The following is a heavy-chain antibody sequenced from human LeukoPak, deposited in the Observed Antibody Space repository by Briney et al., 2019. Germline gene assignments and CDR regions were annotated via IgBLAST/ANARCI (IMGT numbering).Heavy chain of an antibody. Sequence: SETLSLTCAVYGGSFSGYYWSWIRQPPGKGLEWIGEINHSGSTNSNPSPKSRVTISVETSKNQFSLKLSSVIAAGTAVYFWARVPRHYYMDVWGKGTTVAVSS. CDR1: GGSFSGYY. V-gene: IGHV4-34*01. D-gene: IGHD1-1*01. CDR3: ARVPRHYYMDV. CDR2: INHSGST. J-gene: IGHJ6*03.